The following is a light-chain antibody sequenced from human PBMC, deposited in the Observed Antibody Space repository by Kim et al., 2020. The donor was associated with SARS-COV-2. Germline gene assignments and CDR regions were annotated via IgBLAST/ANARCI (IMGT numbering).Light chain of an antibody. Sequence: SYELTQPHSVSVALGQTARITCGGNNIGSKNVHWYQQKPGQAPVLVIYRDSNRPSGIPERFSGSNSGNTATLTISRAQAGDEADYYCQVWDSSTGGVFGGGTQLTVL. CDR2: RDS. J-gene: IGLJ2*01. V-gene: IGLV3-9*01. CDR1: NIGSKN. CDR3: QVWDSSTGGV.